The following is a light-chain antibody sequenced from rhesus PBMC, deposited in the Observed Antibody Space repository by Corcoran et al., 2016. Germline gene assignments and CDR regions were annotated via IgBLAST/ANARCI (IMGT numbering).Light chain of an antibody. J-gene: IGKJ3*01. V-gene: IGKV1-74*01. CDR2: KAS. CDR1: ENVNNY. CDR3: QHNYGTPFT. Sequence: DIQMTQSPSSLSASVGDRVTITCRTSENVNNYLNWYQQKPGKAPTLLIYKASTLQSGVPSRFSGSGSGKNYTFTISSMQSEDVATYYCQHNYGTPFTFGPGTKLDIK.